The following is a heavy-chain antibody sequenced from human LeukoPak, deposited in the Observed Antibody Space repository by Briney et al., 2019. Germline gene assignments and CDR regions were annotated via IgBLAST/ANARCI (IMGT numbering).Heavy chain of an antibody. D-gene: IGHD3-10*01. CDR3: ARLWFGELLYPLDY. Sequence: GGSLRLSCAASGFTFSSYAMSWVRQAPGKGLEWVSAISGSGGSTYYADSVKGRFTISRDNSKNTLYLQMNSLRAEDTAVYYCARLWFGELLYPLDYWGQGTLVTVSS. CDR2: ISGSGGST. J-gene: IGHJ4*02. CDR1: GFTFSSYA. V-gene: IGHV3-23*01.